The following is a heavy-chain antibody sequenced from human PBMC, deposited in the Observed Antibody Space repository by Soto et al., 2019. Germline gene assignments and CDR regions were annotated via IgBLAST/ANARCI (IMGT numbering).Heavy chain of an antibody. CDR1: GYTFTSYA. V-gene: IGHV1-3*01. CDR3: ARNVLMVRGVSYGMDV. CDR2: INAGNGNT. D-gene: IGHD3-10*01. J-gene: IGHJ6*02. Sequence: ASVKVSCKASGYTFTSYAIHWVRQAPGQRLEWMGWINAGNGNTKYSQKFQGRVTITRDTSASTAYMELSSLRSEDTAVYYCARNVLMVRGVSYGMDVWGQGTTVTVSS.